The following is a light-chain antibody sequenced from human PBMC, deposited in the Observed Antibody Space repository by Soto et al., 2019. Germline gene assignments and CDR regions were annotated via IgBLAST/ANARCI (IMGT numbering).Light chain of an antibody. J-gene: IGKJ4*01. Sequence: EIVMTQSPATLSVSPGERATLSCRASQSVSSNLAWYQQKPGQAPRLLLYGASTRATGIPARFSGSGSGTEFTLTISSLQPEDFAVYYCQQYNNWPLTFGGGTKVEIK. CDR2: GAS. CDR1: QSVSSN. V-gene: IGKV3-15*01. CDR3: QQYNNWPLT.